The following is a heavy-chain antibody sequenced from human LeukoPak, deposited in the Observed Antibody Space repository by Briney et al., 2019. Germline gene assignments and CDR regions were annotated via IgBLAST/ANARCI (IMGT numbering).Heavy chain of an antibody. V-gene: IGHV1-18*01. CDR2: ISPYNGNT. CDR3: ARDEGAYCGGDCLKKRITNAFDI. J-gene: IGHJ3*02. CDR1: GYTFTSYG. D-gene: IGHD2-21*02. Sequence: ASVKVSCKASGYTFTSYGISWVRQAPGQGLEWMGWISPYNGNTNYAQKLQGRVTMTTDTSTSTAYMELRSLRSDDTAVYYCARDEGAYCGGDCLKKRITNAFDIWGQGTMVTVSS.